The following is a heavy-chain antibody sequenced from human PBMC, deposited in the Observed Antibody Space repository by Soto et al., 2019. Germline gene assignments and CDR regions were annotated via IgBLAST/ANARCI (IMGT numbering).Heavy chain of an antibody. CDR2: IWYDGSNK. D-gene: IGHD3-22*01. CDR1: GFTLSSYG. J-gene: IGHJ3*02. CDR3: ARHQFTMIVVGGAAFDI. V-gene: IGHV3-33*01. Sequence: QVQLVESGGGVVQPGRSLRLSCAASGFTLSSYGMHWVRQAPGKGLAWVAVIWYDGSNKYYADSVKGRFTISRENSKNTLHLHMNSVRGDDTAVYYCARHQFTMIVVGGAAFDIWGQGRMVTVSS.